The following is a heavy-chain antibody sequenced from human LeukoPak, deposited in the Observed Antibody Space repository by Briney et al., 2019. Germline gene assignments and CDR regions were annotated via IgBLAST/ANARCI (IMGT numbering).Heavy chain of an antibody. CDR1: GFTFSTFG. Sequence: GGSLRLSCAASGFTFSTFGMHWVRQAPGKGLEWVSSISSGSSSIDYADSVKGRFTVSRDNAKNSLYLQLSSLRADDTAVYYCAREGYMIGGFDPWGQGTLVTVSS. J-gene: IGHJ5*02. V-gene: IGHV3-21*01. CDR2: ISSGSSSI. CDR3: AREGYMIGGFDP. D-gene: IGHD3-16*01.